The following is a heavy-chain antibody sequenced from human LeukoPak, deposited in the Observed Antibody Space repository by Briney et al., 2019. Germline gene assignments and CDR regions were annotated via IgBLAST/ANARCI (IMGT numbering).Heavy chain of an antibody. J-gene: IGHJ6*02. CDR1: GFTFSSYA. CDR2: ISSSSSYI. D-gene: IGHD2-2*01. V-gene: IGHV3-21*01. CDR3: ARVNCSSTSCAMVYYYGMDV. Sequence: PGGSLRLSCAASGFTFSSYAMSWVRQAPGKGLEWVSSISSSSSYIYYADSVKGRFTISRDNAKNSLYLQMNSLRAEDTAVYYCARVNCSSTSCAMVYYYGMDVWGQGTTVTVSS.